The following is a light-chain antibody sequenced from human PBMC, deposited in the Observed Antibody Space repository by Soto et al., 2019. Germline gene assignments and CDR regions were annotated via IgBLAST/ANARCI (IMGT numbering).Light chain of an antibody. CDR1: QSVSRN. J-gene: IGKJ1*01. CDR2: GAS. CDR3: QKYQT. V-gene: IGKV3-15*01. Sequence: EIVMTQCPATLSVSPGEXAXXSCRASQSVSRNLAWYQQKNGKDPRIIIYGASTRATGIPARLSGSGYGTELTLKIRSLQSEDFAVYYCQKYQTFGQGTKVDIK.